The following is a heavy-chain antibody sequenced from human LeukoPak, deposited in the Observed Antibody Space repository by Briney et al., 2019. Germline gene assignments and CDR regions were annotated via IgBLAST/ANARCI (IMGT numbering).Heavy chain of an antibody. D-gene: IGHD7-27*01. CDR1: GLTFSSFG. J-gene: IGHJ3*02. CDR2: ISGSGTTT. CDR3: AKYTGRRAFDM. V-gene: IGHV3-23*01. Sequence: GGSLRLSCAVSGLTFSSFGMSWVRQAPGKGLEWVSHISGSGTTTYYADSVKGRFTTSRDNSKNTLYLQMNSLRAEDTAVYYCAKYTGRRAFDMWGQGTMVTVSS.